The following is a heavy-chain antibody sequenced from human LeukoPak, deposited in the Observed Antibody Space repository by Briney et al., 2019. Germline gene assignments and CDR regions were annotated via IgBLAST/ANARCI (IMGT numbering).Heavy chain of an antibody. J-gene: IGHJ4*02. D-gene: IGHD3-10*01. CDR3: AKDRGGYYGDYFDY. V-gene: IGHV3-23*01. CDR2: ISGSGGST. CDR1: GFTFSSYA. Sequence: GGSLRLSCAASGFTFSSYAMSWFRQAPRKGLEWVSAISGSGGSTYYADSVKGRFTISRDNSKNTLYLQMNSLRAEDTAVYYCAKDRGGYYGDYFDYWGQGTLVTVSS.